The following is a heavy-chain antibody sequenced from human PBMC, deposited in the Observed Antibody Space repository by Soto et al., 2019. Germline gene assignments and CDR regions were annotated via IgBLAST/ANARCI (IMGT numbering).Heavy chain of an antibody. CDR2: INPSGGST. V-gene: IGHV1-46*01. D-gene: IGHD2-2*02. CDR1: GYTFTSYY. Sequence: ASVKVSCKASGYTFTSYYMHWVRQAPGQGLEWMGIINPSGGSTSYAQKFQGRVTMTRDTSTSTVYMELSSLRSEDTAVYYCARVSDKLVVPAGIGYYYYYGMDVWGQGTTVTVSS. CDR3: ARVSDKLVVPAGIGYYYYYGMDV. J-gene: IGHJ6*02.